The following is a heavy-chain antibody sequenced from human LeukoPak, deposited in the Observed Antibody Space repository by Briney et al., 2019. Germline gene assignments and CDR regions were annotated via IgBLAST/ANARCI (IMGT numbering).Heavy chain of an antibody. CDR2: INPNSGGT. Sequence: ASVKVSCKASGYTFTGYYMHWVRQAPGQGLEWMGWINPNSGGTNYAQKFRGRVTMTRDTSISTAYMELSSLRYEDTAVYYCARAPGAAGRKNWFDPWGQGTLVTVSS. CDR1: GYTFTGYY. D-gene: IGHD6-13*01. V-gene: IGHV1-2*02. J-gene: IGHJ5*02. CDR3: ARAPGAAGRKNWFDP.